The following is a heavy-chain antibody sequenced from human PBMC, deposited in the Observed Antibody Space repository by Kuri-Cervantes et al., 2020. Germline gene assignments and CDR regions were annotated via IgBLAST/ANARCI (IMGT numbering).Heavy chain of an antibody. V-gene: IGHV3-7*01. J-gene: IGHJ4*02. CDR2: IKQDGSEK. D-gene: IGHD5-24*01. CDR1: GFTFSSYG. CDR3: ARTGGGDGYPLDY. Sequence: GESLKTSCAASGFTFSSYGMHWVRQAPGKGLEWVANIKQDGSEKYYVDSVKGRFTISRDNSKNTLYLQMNSLRAEDTAVYYCARTGGGDGYPLDYWGQGTLVTVSS.